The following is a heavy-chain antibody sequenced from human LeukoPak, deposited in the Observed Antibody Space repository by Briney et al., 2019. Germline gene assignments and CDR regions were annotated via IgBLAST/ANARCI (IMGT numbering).Heavy chain of an antibody. D-gene: IGHD2-15*01. CDR2: ISSSGAST. J-gene: IGHJ4*02. Sequence: PGGSLRLSCAASGFTFSSYAMSWVRQAPGKGLEWVSAISSSGASTYYAGSVKGRFTISRDNSKNTLNLQMDSLRTEDTAVYYCARQLGHCSGGNCYFDYWGQGTLVTVSS. CDR1: GFTFSSYA. V-gene: IGHV3-23*01. CDR3: ARQLGHCSGGNCYFDY.